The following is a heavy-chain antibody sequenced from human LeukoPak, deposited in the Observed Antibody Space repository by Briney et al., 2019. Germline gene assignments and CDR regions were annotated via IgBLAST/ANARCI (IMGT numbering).Heavy chain of an antibody. Sequence: KPGGSLRLSCAAYGFTLSSFSMNWVSHANGKGLEWDSSISSSSSYIYYADTVKGRFTISRDNAKNSLYLQMNSLRAEDTAVYYCARVRSTPHGYMDVWGKGTTVTVSS. D-gene: IGHD3-3*01. CDR2: ISSSSSYI. J-gene: IGHJ6*03. CDR1: GFTLSSFS. V-gene: IGHV3-21*01. CDR3: ARVRSTPHGYMDV.